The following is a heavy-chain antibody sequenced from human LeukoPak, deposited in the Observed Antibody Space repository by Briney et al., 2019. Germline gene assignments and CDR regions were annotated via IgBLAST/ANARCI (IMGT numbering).Heavy chain of an antibody. CDR2: IYYSGST. CDR1: GGSISSSSYY. J-gene: IGHJ4*02. CDR3: ARGRSPQD. V-gene: IGHV4-39*01. Sequence: SETLSLTCTVSGGSISSSSYYWGWIRQPPGKGLEWIGSIYYSGSTYYNPSLKSRVTISVDASKNQFSLKLTSVTAADTAVYYCARGRSPQDWGQGTLVTVSS.